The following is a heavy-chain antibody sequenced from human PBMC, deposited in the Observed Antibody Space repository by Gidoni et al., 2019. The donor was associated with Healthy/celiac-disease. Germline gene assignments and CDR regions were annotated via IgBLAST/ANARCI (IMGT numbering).Heavy chain of an antibody. V-gene: IGHV3-33*01. J-gene: IGHJ4*02. CDR2: IWYDGSNK. Sequence: QVQLVESGGGVVQPGRSLRLSCAASGFTFSSYGMHWVRQAPGKGLEWVAVIWYDGSNKYYADSVKGRFTISRDNSKNTLYLQMNSLRAEDTAVYYCARSYWDRDYGDSEKDYWGQGTLVTVSS. CDR1: GFTFSSYG. D-gene: IGHD4-17*01. CDR3: ARSYWDRDYGDSEKDY.